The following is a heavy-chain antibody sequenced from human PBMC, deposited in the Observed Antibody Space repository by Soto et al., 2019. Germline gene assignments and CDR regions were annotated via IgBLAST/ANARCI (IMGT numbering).Heavy chain of an antibody. Sequence: GGSLRLSCAASGFTFSSYSMNWVRQAPGKGLEWVSYISSSSSTIYYADSVKGRFTISRDNAKNSLYLQMNSLRAEDTAVYYCARAGIGYYYYYMDVWGKGTTVTVSS. J-gene: IGHJ6*03. CDR3: ARAGIGYYYYYMDV. V-gene: IGHV3-48*01. CDR2: ISSSSSTI. CDR1: GFTFSSYS.